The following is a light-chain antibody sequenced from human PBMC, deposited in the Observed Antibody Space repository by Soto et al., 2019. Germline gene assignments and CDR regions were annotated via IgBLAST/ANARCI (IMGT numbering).Light chain of an antibody. J-gene: IGKJ3*01. V-gene: IGKV3-11*01. CDR2: DAS. Sequence: EIVLTQSPATLSLSPGERATLSCRASQSISRYLAWYQQKPGQTPRLLIYDASNRATGIPARFSGSGSGTDFTRTISSLEPEDFAVYYCQQRTNWPVTFGPGTKVDVK. CDR1: QSISRY. CDR3: QQRTNWPVT.